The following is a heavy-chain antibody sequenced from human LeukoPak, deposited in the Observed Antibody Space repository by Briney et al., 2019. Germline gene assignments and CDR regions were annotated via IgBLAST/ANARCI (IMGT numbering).Heavy chain of an antibody. CDR1: GFTFSSYA. V-gene: IGHV3-23*01. Sequence: GGSLRLSCAASGFTFSSYAMSWVRQAPGKGLEWVSAISGSGGSTYYADSVKGRFTISRDNSKNTLYLQMNSLRAEDTAVYYCARDHSRGYYYFDSWGQGTLVTVSS. CDR3: ARDHSRGYYYFDS. D-gene: IGHD3-22*01. J-gene: IGHJ4*02. CDR2: ISGSGGST.